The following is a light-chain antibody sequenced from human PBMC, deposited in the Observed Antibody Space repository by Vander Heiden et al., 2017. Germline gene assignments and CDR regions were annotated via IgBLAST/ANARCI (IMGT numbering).Light chain of an antibody. CDR1: GSDVGGYNY. V-gene: IGLV2-14*03. J-gene: IGLJ2*01. CDR2: GVS. Sequence: QSALTQPAPVSGSPGQSITIPCTGTGSDVGGYNYVSWYQQHPGKAPKVMIYGVSNRPSGISNRFSGSKSGNTASLTISGLQAEDEADYYCTSYTSASTLVFGGGTKLTLL. CDR3: TSYTSASTLV.